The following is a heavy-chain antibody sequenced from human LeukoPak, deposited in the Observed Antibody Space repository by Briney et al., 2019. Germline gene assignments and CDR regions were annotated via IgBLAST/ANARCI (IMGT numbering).Heavy chain of an antibody. V-gene: IGHV3-74*01. CDR3: ARVEGRRITIFGVVTQGAFDI. J-gene: IGHJ3*02. D-gene: IGHD3-3*01. Sequence: GGSLRLSCAASGLTFSSHWMHWVRQAPGKGLVWVSRITNDGSSTTYADSVKGRFTISRDNAKNMLYLQVNSLRAEDTAVYYCARVEGRRITIFGVVTQGAFDIWGQGTMVTVSS. CDR2: ITNDGSST. CDR1: GLTFSSHW.